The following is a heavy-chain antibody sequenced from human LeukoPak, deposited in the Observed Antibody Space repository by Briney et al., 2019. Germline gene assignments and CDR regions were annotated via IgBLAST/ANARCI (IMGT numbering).Heavy chain of an antibody. D-gene: IGHD3-3*01. Sequence: GGSLRLSCAVSGFTFSSYWMSWVRQAPGKGLEWVANIKQDGSEKYYVDSVKGRFTISRDNAKNSLYLQMNSLRAEDTAVYYCARDYDHAFDIWGPGTMVTVSS. CDR1: GFTFSSYW. CDR2: IKQDGSEK. V-gene: IGHV3-7*01. CDR3: ARDYDHAFDI. J-gene: IGHJ3*02.